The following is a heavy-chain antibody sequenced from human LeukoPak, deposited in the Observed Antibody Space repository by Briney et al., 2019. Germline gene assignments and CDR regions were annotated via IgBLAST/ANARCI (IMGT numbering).Heavy chain of an antibody. V-gene: IGHV3-23*01. Sequence: GGSLRLSCAASAFTFTNYAMSWVRQAPGKGLEWVSAISGSGANTYYADSVKGRFTISRDNSKNTLYLQMNSLRAEDTAVYYCAKSGELGSYAFYPTFFDYWGQGTLVTVSS. CDR3: AKSGELGSYAFYPTFFDY. CDR2: ISGSGANT. CDR1: AFTFTNYA. J-gene: IGHJ4*02. D-gene: IGHD2-2*01.